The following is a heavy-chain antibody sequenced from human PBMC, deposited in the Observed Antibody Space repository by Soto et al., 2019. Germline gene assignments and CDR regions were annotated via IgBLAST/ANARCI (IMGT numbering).Heavy chain of an antibody. V-gene: IGHV4-4*02. CDR1: GGSISSSNW. J-gene: IGHJ6*02. CDR3: ARVEQLGRHYYYYGMDV. Sequence: SETLSLTCAVSGGSISSSNWWSWVRQPPGKGLEWIGEIYHSGSTNYNPSLKSRVTISVDKSKNQFSLKLSSVTAADTAVYYCARVEQLGRHYYYYGMDVWGQGTTVTVS. CDR2: IYHSGST. D-gene: IGHD6-6*01.